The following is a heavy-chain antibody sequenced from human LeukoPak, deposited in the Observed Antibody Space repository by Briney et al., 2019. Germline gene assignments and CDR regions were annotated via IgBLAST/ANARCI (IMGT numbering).Heavy chain of an antibody. Sequence: PSETLSLTCTVSGGSISSYYWSWIRQPPGKGLEWIGYIYYSGSTNYNPSLKSRVTISVDTSKNRFSLKLSSVTAADTAVYYCARQGTVTTRGSYYYYYGMDVWGQGTTVTVSS. D-gene: IGHD4-17*01. CDR1: GGSISSYY. V-gene: IGHV4-59*08. CDR2: IYYSGST. J-gene: IGHJ6*02. CDR3: ARQGTVTTRGSYYYYYGMDV.